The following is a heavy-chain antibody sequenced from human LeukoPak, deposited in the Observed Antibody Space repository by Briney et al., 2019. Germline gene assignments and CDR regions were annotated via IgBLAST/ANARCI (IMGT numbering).Heavy chain of an antibody. J-gene: IGHJ4*02. CDR1: GGSISSSSYY. V-gene: IGHV4-39*01. CDR3: ARLDCSSTSCLVGFDY. CDR2: IYYSGST. D-gene: IGHD2-2*01. Sequence: SETLSLTCTVSGGSISSSSYYWGWIRQPPGKGLEWIGIIYYSGSTYYNPSLKSRVTISVDTSKNQFSLKLSSVTAADTAVYYCARLDCSSTSCLVGFDYWGQGTLVTVSS.